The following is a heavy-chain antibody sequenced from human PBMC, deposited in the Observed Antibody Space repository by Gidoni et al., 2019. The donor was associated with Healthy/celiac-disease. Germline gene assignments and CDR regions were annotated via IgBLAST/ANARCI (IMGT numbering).Heavy chain of an antibody. D-gene: IGHD6-13*01. CDR3: AKDPRGGSSWTPAAVSWFDP. J-gene: IGHJ5*02. CDR1: GFPFSSYA. CDR2: ISGSGGST. Sequence: EVQLLESGGGLVQPGGSLRLSCAAAGFPFSSYAISWVRQARGKGLEWVSAISGSGGSTYDADSVKGWFTISRDNSKNTLYLQMNSLRAEDTAVYYCAKDPRGGSSWTPAAVSWFDPWGQGTLVTVSS. V-gene: IGHV3-23*01.